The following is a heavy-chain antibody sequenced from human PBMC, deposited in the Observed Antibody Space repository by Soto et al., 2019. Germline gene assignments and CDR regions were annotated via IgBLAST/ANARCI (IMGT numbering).Heavy chain of an antibody. J-gene: IGHJ4*02. Sequence: GGSLRLSCAASGFTVDDYGMHWVRQAPGKGLEWVSGISWNSGNIGYADSVKGRFSISRDNAKNSLYLQMNSLRTEDTALYYCAKDIGLQLRRFDYWGQGTQVTVSS. CDR1: GFTVDDYG. CDR2: ISWNSGNI. V-gene: IGHV3-9*01. CDR3: AKDIGLQLRRFDY. D-gene: IGHD3-16*01.